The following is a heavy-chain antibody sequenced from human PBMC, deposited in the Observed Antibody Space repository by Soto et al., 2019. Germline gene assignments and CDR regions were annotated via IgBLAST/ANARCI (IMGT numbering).Heavy chain of an antibody. CDR2: ISYDGSNK. D-gene: IGHD4-17*01. J-gene: IGHJ4*02. Sequence: GGSLRLSCAASGFTFSSYGMHWVRQAPGKGLEWVAVISYDGSNKYYADSVKGRFTISRDNSKNTLYLQMNSLRAEDTAVYYCAKDGSSYGDFYYWGQGTLVTVSS. CDR1: GFTFSSYG. CDR3: AKDGSSYGDFYY. V-gene: IGHV3-30*18.